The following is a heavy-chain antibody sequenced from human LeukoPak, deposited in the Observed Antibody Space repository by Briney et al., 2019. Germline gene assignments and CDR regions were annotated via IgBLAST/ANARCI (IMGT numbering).Heavy chain of an antibody. CDR1: GYTFTRYG. J-gene: IGHJ5*02. Sequence: ASVKLSCKASGYTFTRYGISWVRQAPGHGLEWMGWISAYNGNTNYAQTLQGRVTVTTDTSTSTAYMELRSLRSDDTAVYYCARDGYSDSWFTNWFDPWGQGTLVTVSS. D-gene: IGHD6-13*01. CDR2: ISAYNGNT. V-gene: IGHV1-18*04. CDR3: ARDGYSDSWFTNWFDP.